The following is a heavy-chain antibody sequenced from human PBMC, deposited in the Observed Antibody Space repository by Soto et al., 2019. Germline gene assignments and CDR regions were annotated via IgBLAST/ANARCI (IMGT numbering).Heavy chain of an antibody. CDR3: AKIPSDIVVVVAATPFGMDV. V-gene: IGHV3-23*01. D-gene: IGHD2-15*01. CDR2: ISGSGGST. J-gene: IGHJ6*02. CDR1: GFTFSSYA. Sequence: GGSLRLSCAASGFTFSSYAMSWVRQAPGKGLEWVSAISGSGGSTYYADSVKGRFTISRDNSKNTLYLQMNSLRAEDTAVYYCAKIPSDIVVVVAATPFGMDVWGQRTTVTVSS.